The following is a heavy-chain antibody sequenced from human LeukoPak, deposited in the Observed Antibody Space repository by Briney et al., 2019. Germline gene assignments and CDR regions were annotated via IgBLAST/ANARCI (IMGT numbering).Heavy chain of an antibody. CDR1: GGSISSSSYY. CDR3: ARHLRWLQYTTDAFDI. V-gene: IGHV4-39*01. Sequence: SESLSLTCTVSGGSISSSSYYWGWIRQPPGKGLEWFGRIYYSGSTYYNPSLKSRVTISVDTSKNQFSLKLSSVTAADTAVYYCARHLRWLQYTTDAFDIWGQGTMVTVSS. J-gene: IGHJ3*02. D-gene: IGHD5-24*01. CDR2: IYYSGST.